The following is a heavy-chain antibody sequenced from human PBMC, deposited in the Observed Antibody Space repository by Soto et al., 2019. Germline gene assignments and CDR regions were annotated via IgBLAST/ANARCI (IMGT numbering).Heavy chain of an antibody. CDR1: GFTFSSYA. Sequence: QVQLVESGGGVVQPGRSLRLSCAASGFTFSSYAMHWVSQAPGKGLEWVAVISYDGSNKYYADSVKGRFTISRDNSKNTLYLQMNSLRAEDTAVYYCARENPTGDGMDVWGQGTTVTVSS. D-gene: IGHD4-17*01. CDR3: ARENPTGDGMDV. CDR2: ISYDGSNK. V-gene: IGHV3-30-3*01. J-gene: IGHJ6*02.